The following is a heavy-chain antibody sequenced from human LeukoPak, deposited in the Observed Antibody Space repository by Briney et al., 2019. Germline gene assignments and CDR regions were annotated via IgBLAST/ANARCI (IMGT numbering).Heavy chain of an antibody. V-gene: IGHV4-34*01. J-gene: IGHJ3*02. CDR2: INHSGST. Sequence: PSETLSLTCAVYGGSFSGYYWSWIRQPPGKGLEWIGEINHSGSTNYNPSLKSRVTISVDTSKNQFSLKLSSVTAADTAVYYCAREGGYYGSSGYHDAFDIWGQGTMVTVSS. D-gene: IGHD3-22*01. CDR1: GGSFSGYY. CDR3: AREGGYYGSSGYHDAFDI.